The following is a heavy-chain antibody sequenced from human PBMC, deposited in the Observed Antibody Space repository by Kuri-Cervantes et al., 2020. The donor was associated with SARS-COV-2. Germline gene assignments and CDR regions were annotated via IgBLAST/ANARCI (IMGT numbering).Heavy chain of an antibody. CDR1: GFTFSSYA. CDR2: ISASGAST. V-gene: IGHV3-23*01. J-gene: IGHJ4*02. D-gene: IGHD6-19*01. Sequence: GGSLRLSCAASGFTFSSYAMSWVRQAPGEGLEWVSVISASGASTYYADSVKGRFTISRDNSKNTLYLQMNSLRAEDTAVYYCAKVGTSIAVSGRFDYWGQGTLVTVSS. CDR3: AKVGTSIAVSGRFDY.